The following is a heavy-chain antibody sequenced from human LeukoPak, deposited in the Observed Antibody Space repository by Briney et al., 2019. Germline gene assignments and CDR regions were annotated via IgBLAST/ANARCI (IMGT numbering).Heavy chain of an antibody. J-gene: IGHJ6*04. CDR3: ASYYASGVSAYNYYGMDV. CDR1: GYSISSGYY. CDR2: MSHNRGT. V-gene: IGHV4-38-2*01. Sequence: SETLSLTRAVSGYSISSGYYWGWIRQPPGKGLEWIGSMSHNRGTYYNPSLKSRVTISIDTSKNQFSLRLSSVTAADTAVYYCASYYASGVSAYNYYGMDVWGKGTTVTVSS. D-gene: IGHD3-10*01.